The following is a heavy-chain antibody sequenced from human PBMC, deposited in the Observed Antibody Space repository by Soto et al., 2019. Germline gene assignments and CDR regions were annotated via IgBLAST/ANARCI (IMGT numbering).Heavy chain of an antibody. CDR3: ARGGETYYDILTGYRPSFAIDY. J-gene: IGHJ4*02. Sequence: SETLSLTCAVSGGSISSGGYSWSWIRQPPGKGLEWIGYIYHSGSTYYNPSLKSRVTISVDRSKNQFSLKLSSVTAADTAVYYCARGGETYYDILTGYRPSFAIDYWGQGTLVTVSS. CDR1: GGSISSGGYS. CDR2: IYHSGST. V-gene: IGHV4-30-2*01. D-gene: IGHD3-9*01.